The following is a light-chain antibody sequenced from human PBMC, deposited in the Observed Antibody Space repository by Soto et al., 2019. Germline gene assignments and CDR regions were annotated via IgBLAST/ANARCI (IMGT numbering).Light chain of an antibody. Sequence: DIQVTQSPSTLSGSVGDRVTITCRASQTMSSWLAWYQQKPGKAPKLLIYKSSTLKSWVPSRFSGSGYGKEFTLTISSLQPDDFATYYRQHYNSYSEAFGQGTKV. CDR2: KSS. CDR3: QHYNSYSEA. V-gene: IGKV1-5*03. CDR1: QTMSSW. J-gene: IGKJ1*01.